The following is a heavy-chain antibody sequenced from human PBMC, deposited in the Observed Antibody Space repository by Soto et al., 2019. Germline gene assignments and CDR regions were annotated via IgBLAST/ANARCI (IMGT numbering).Heavy chain of an antibody. CDR1: GYSFNTYA. V-gene: IGHV1-69*01. D-gene: IGHD2-8*01. CDR2: IIPIFGAP. Sequence: QVQLVQSGAEGKKPGSSVKVSCKASGYSFNTYAISWVRQAPGRGLEWMGGIIPIFGAPNYAQKFQGRVTITANESAATVYMEGSSLSSEDAAVYYCARVGLAVKGKTLMPYCFDYWGQRTLVTVSS. CDR3: ARVGLAVKGKTLMPYCFDY. J-gene: IGHJ4*02.